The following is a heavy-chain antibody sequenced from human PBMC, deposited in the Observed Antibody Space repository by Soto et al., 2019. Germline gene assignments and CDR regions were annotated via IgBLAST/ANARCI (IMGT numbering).Heavy chain of an antibody. Sequence: GASVKVSCKGSGYTFSSYGIHWVRQAPGQRLEWMGWINAGNGYTKYSQKFQGRVTITRDTSASTANMELNSLGSEDTAVYYCARGRYCSGNTCYHFDYWGQGTLVTVSS. V-gene: IGHV1-3*01. CDR2: INAGNGYT. CDR1: GYTFSSYG. CDR3: ARGRYCSGNTCYHFDY. D-gene: IGHD2-15*01. J-gene: IGHJ4*02.